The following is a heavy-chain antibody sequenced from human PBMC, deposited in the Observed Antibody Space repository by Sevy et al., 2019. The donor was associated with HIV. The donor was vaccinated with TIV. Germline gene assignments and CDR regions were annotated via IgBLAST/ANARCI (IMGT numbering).Heavy chain of an antibody. V-gene: IGHV3-23*01. CDR3: AKDRTYRLSWYYLDH. J-gene: IGHJ4*02. CDR2: ISGSTIDT. Sequence: GGSLRLSCAASGFTFGNYAMNWVRQAPGKGLEWVSSISGSTIDTSYADSVKGRFTISRDNSQNTLYLERNSLRAEDTAVYYCAKDRTYRLSWYYLDHWGQGTLVTVSS. D-gene: IGHD6-13*01. CDR1: GFTFGNYA.